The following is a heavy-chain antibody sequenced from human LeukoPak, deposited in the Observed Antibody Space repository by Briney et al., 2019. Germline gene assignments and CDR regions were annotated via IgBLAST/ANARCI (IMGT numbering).Heavy chain of an antibody. CDR3: ARARYCSSTSCYEDY. CDR1: GYTFTSYG. D-gene: IGHD2-2*01. J-gene: IGHJ4*02. Sequence: GASVKVSCKASGYTFTSYGISWVRQAPGKGLEGMGWISAYNGNTNYAQKFQGRVTMTRDTSISTAYMELSRLRSDDTAVYYCARARYCSSTSCYEDYWGQGTLVTVSS. CDR2: ISAYNGNT. V-gene: IGHV1-18*01.